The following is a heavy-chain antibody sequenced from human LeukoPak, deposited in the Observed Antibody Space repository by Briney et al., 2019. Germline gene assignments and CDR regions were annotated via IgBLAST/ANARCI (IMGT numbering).Heavy chain of an antibody. CDR3: ARSLWPEDY. J-gene: IGHJ4*02. CDR1: GFTFSSYA. V-gene: IGHV3-23*01. Sequence: GGSLRLSCAASGFTFSSYAMSWVRQAPGKGLEWVSAISGSGGSTYYADSVRGRFTISKDNAKNSVYLQMNSLRAEDTAVYYCARSLWPEDYWGQGILVTVSS. D-gene: IGHD2-21*01. CDR2: ISGSGGST.